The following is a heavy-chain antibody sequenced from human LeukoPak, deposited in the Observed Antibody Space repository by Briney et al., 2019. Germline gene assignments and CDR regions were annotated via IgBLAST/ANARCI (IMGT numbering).Heavy chain of an antibody. CDR1: GFTFSSYV. J-gene: IGHJ6*04. CDR2: IYSGGST. CDR3: AELGITMIGGV. D-gene: IGHD3-10*02. Sequence: QPGGSLRLSCAASGFTFSSYVMHWVRQAPGKGLEWVSVIYSGGSTYYADSVKGRFTISRDNAKNSLYLQMNSLRAEDTAVYYCAELGITMIGGVWGKGTTVTISS. V-gene: IGHV3-NL1*01.